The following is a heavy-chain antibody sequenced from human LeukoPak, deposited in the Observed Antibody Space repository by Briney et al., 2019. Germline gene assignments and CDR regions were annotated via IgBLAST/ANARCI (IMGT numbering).Heavy chain of an antibody. CDR1: GFTFSSYA. CDR3: AKVNFEYSPGDGDAFDI. D-gene: IGHD7-27*01. J-gene: IGHJ3*02. Sequence: GGSLRLSCAASGFTFSSYAMSWVRQAPGKGLEWVSAISGSGGSTYYADSVKGRFTISRDNSKNTLYLQMNSLRAEDTAVYYCAKVNFEYSPGDGDAFDIWGQGTMVTVSS. V-gene: IGHV3-23*01. CDR2: ISGSGGST.